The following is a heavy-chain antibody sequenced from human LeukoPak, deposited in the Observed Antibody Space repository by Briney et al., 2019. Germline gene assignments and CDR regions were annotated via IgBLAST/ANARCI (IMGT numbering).Heavy chain of an antibody. V-gene: IGHV3-7*01. CDR3: ARYRLDSSGYYGFDY. D-gene: IGHD3-22*01. CDR2: IKQDGSEK. Sequence: PGGSLRLSCAASGFTFSSYWMSWVRQAPGKGLEWVANIKQDGSEKYYVDSVKGRFTISRDNAKNSLYLQMNSLRAEDTAVYYCARYRLDSSGYYGFDYWGQGTLVTASS. CDR1: GFTFSSYW. J-gene: IGHJ4*02.